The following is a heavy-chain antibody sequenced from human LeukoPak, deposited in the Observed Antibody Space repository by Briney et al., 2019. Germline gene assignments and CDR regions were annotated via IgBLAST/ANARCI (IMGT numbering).Heavy chain of an antibody. V-gene: IGHV4-34*01. D-gene: IGHD1-26*01. CDR3: ARGRWELEDAFDI. J-gene: IGHJ3*02. CDR1: GGSFSGYY. CDR2: INHSGST. Sequence: SETLSLTCAVYGGSFSGYYWSWIRQPSGKGLEWIGEINHSGSTNYNPSLKSRVTISVDTSKNQFSLKLSSVTAADTAVYYCARGRWELEDAFDIWGQGTMVTVSS.